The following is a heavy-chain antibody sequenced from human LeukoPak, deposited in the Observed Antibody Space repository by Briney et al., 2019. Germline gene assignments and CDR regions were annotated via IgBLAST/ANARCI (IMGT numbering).Heavy chain of an antibody. V-gene: IGHV3-11*01. CDR2: ISGSGSAM. CDR3: AMADYYDSSGQY. Sequence: GGSLRLSCAASAFTFSDDYLSWIRQAPGKGREWLSYISGSGSAMYYADAVKDRFTISRDNSKNTLYLQMNSLRAEDTAVYYCAMADYYDSSGQYWGQGTLVTVSS. J-gene: IGHJ4*02. CDR1: AFTFSDDY. D-gene: IGHD3-22*01.